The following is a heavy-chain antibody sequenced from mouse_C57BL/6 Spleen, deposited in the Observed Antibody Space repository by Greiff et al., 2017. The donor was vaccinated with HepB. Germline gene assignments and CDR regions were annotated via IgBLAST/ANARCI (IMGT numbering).Heavy chain of an antibody. J-gene: IGHJ2*01. CDR2: ISSGGSYT. D-gene: IGHD1-1*01. CDR3: ARQSELLRRYYFDY. CDR1: GFTFSSYG. Sequence: EVQLVESGGDLVKPGGSLKLSCAASGFTFSSYGMSWVRQTPDKRLEWVATISSGGSYTYYPDSVKGRFTISRDNAKNTLYLQMSSLKSEDTAMYYCARQSELLRRYYFDYWGQGTTLTVSS. V-gene: IGHV5-6*01.